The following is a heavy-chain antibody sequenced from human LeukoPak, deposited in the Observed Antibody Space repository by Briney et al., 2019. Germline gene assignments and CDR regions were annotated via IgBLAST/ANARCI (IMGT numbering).Heavy chain of an antibody. D-gene: IGHD3-10*01. CDR1: GGSIGSSYYY. V-gene: IGHV4-39*01. Sequence: PSETLSLTCTVSGGSIGSSYYYWGWIRQPPGKGLEWIGSIYYSGGTYYNPSLKSRVTISVDTSKNQFSLKLSSVTAADTAVYYCARRPTITMVRGVIRWGQGTLVTVSS. J-gene: IGHJ4*02. CDR3: ARRPTITMVRGVIR. CDR2: IYYSGGT.